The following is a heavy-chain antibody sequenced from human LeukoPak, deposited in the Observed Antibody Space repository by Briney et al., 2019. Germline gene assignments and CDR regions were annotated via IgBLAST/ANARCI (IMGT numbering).Heavy chain of an antibody. D-gene: IGHD2/OR15-2a*01. CDR1: GGSISSYY. J-gene: IGHJ3*02. CDR2: IYYSGKT. Sequence: PSETLSLTCTVSGGSISSYYWGWVRQPPGKGLEWIGSIYYSGKTYYNPSLKSRLTISVDTSKNQFSLRLSSVTAADTAVYYCARDPFGDAFDIWGQGTMVTVSS. V-gene: IGHV4-39*07. CDR3: ARDPFGDAFDI.